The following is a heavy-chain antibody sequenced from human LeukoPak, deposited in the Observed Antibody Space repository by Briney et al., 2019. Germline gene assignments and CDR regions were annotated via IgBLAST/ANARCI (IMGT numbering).Heavy chain of an antibody. CDR1: GGSISSHY. J-gene: IGHJ5*02. D-gene: IGHD3-10*01. Sequence: SKTLSPTCIVSGGSISSHYWSWIRQPPGKGLEYIGYVSYSGSTNYNPSLKSRVTISVDTSKNQFSLKVSSVTAADTAVYYCARYGSWFDPWGQGTLVTVSS. CDR3: ARYGSWFDP. V-gene: IGHV4-59*11. CDR2: VSYSGST.